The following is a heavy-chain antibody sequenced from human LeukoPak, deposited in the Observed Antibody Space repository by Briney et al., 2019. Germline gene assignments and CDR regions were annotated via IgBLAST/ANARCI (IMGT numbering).Heavy chain of an antibody. CDR2: LSDSGSIT. J-gene: IGHJ3*02. V-gene: IGHV3-23*01. CDR1: GFNFKNYA. D-gene: IGHD5-24*01. CDR3: TKGRTAAPRWDAFHI. Sequence: GGSLRLSCVVFGFNFKNYAMSWVRQVPGGGREWVSTLSDSGSITDYADSVKGRFTISRDNTKDTLFLHMNSLRSEDTAVYYCTKGRTAAPRWDAFHIWGQGTRVTVSS.